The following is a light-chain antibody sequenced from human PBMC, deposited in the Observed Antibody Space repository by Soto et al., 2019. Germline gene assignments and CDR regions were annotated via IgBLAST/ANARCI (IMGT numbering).Light chain of an antibody. CDR1: QSVSSN. Sequence: EIVMTQSPATLSVSPGERATLSCRASQSVSSNLDWYQQKPGQAPRLLIYGASTRATGIPARFSGSWSGTEFTLTISSLQSKDSGVYYCQQYNNWPPDTFGQGTKLEIK. CDR2: GAS. CDR3: QQYNNWPPDT. V-gene: IGKV3-15*01. J-gene: IGKJ2*01.